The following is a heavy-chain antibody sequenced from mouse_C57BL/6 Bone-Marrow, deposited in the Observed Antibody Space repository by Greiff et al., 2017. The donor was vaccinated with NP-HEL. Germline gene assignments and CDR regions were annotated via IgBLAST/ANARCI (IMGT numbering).Heavy chain of an antibody. J-gene: IGHJ3*01. V-gene: IGHV1-52*01. CDR1: GYTFTSYW. CDR2: IAPSDSET. CDR3: AREGFAY. Sequence: VQLQQPGAELVRPGSSVKLSCKASGYTFTSYWMHWVKQRPIHGLAWIGNIAPSDSETHSNQHFKDKATLTVGKSSSTAYLQLIRLTSEDSAVSSCAREGFAYWGPGTLVTVSA.